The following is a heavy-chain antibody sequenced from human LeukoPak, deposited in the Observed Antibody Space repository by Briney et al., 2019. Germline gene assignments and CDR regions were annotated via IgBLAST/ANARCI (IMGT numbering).Heavy chain of an antibody. Sequence: SVKVSCKASGGTFSSYAINWVRQAPGQGLEWMGGITPILGTTNYAQKFQGRVTITADESTSTAYMELTSLRSEDTAVYYCAREAGAPARYYFDYWGQGTLVTVSS. V-gene: IGHV1-69*01. D-gene: IGHD1-26*01. CDR2: ITPILGTT. CDR1: GGTFSSYA. J-gene: IGHJ4*02. CDR3: AREAGAPARYYFDY.